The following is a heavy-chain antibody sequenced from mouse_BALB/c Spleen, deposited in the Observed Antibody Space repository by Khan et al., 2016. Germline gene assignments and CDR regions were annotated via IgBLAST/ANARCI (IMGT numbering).Heavy chain of an antibody. Sequence: QVQLKESGAELARPGASVKMSCKASGYTFTSYTMHWVQQGPGQGLEWIGSVIPSNAYPTYNQKFKDKATLTADTSSSTAYMQLCSRTSEDAADYFGAREGWLLGYFDYWGQGTTLTVSS. CDR3: AREGWLLGYFDY. CDR2: VIPSNAYP. D-gene: IGHD2-3*01. J-gene: IGHJ2*01. V-gene: IGHV1-4*01. CDR1: GYTFTSYT.